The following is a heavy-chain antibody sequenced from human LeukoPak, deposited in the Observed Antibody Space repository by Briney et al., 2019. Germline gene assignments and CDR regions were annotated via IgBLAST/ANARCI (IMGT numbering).Heavy chain of an antibody. D-gene: IGHD6-13*01. CDR3: ARDRGIAAVGGRGVDV. CDR1: GFTVSNNY. V-gene: IGHV3-66*01. J-gene: IGHJ6*02. CDR2: MYSGNYI. Sequence: GGSLRLSCVVSGFTVSNNYMSWVRQAPGKGLEWVSIMYSGNYIYYADSVKGRFTISRDNSKNTLFLQMNSLRAEDTAVYYCARDRGIAAVGGRGVDVWGQGTTVTVSS.